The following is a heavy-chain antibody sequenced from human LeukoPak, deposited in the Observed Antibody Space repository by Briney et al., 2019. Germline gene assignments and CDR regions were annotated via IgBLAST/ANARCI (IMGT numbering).Heavy chain of an antibody. CDR1: GGTFSSYA. D-gene: IGHD1-7*01. CDR2: IIPIFGTA. CDR3: ARERTLNWNYLDY. J-gene: IGHJ4*02. V-gene: IGHV1-69*05. Sequence: ASVKVSCKASGGTFSSYAISWVRQAPGQGLEWMGRIIPIFGTANYAQKFQGRVTITTDESTSTAYMELSSLRSEDTAVYYCARERTLNWNYLDYWGQGTLVTVSS.